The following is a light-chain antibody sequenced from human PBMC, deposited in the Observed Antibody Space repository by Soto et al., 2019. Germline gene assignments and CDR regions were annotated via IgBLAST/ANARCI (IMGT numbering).Light chain of an antibody. J-gene: IGKJ1*01. CDR3: QQYGSSPQT. CDR1: QSVSSSY. V-gene: IGKV3-20*01. Sequence: EIVLTQSPGTLSLSPGERATLSCRASQSVSSSYLAWYQQKPGQAPRLLIYGASSRATGLPDRFSGSGSGTDFTLTISRLEPEDFAVYYCQQYGSSPQTFGQGTKVEMK. CDR2: GAS.